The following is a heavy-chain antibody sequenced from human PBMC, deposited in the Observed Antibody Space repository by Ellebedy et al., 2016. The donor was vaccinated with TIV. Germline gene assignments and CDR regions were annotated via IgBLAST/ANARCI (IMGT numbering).Heavy chain of an antibody. CDR2: ISPDGGSK. J-gene: IGHJ6*02. CDR1: GYTFTSNH. Sequence: AASVKVSCKASGYTFTSNHLHWVRQAPGQGLEWMGRISPDGGSKSYAQKFQGRVTMTRGTSTSTVYMELSSLRSEDTAVYYCARDRGDIVVVVGGVDVWGQGTTVTVSS. V-gene: IGHV1-46*01. CDR3: ARDRGDIVVVVGGVDV. D-gene: IGHD2-15*01.